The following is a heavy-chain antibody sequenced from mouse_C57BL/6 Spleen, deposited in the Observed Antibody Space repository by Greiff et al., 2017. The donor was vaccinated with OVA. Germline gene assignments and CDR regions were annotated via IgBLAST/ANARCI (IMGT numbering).Heavy chain of an antibody. Sequence: VKLMESGAELVRPGASVTLSCKASGYTFTDYEMHWVKQTPVHGLEWIGAIDPETGGTAYNQKFKGKAILTADKSSSTAYMELRSLTSEDSAVYYCTYDYDRYFDVWGTGTTVTVSS. V-gene: IGHV1-15*01. CDR2: IDPETGGT. D-gene: IGHD2-4*01. J-gene: IGHJ1*03. CDR3: TYDYDRYFDV. CDR1: GYTFTDYE.